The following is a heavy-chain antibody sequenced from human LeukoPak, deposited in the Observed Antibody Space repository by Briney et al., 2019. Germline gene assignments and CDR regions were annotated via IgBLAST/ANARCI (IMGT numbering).Heavy chain of an antibody. CDR1: GGSISSGGYY. CDR3: ARGLVGANPYYYYYMDV. V-gene: IGHV4-30-2*01. D-gene: IGHD1-26*01. Sequence: SETLSLTCTVSGGSISSGGYYWSWIRQPPGKGLEWIGYIYHSGSTYYNPSLKSRVTISVDRSKNQFSLKLSSVTAADTAVYYCARGLVGANPYYYYYMDVWGKGTTVTVSS. J-gene: IGHJ6*03. CDR2: IYHSGST.